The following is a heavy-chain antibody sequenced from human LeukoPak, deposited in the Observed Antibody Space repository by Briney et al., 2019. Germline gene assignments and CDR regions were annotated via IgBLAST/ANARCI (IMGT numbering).Heavy chain of an antibody. CDR3: ARAVYCSSTSCSYLY. D-gene: IGHD2-2*01. CDR2: INWNGDST. J-gene: IGHJ4*02. CDR1: GFTFDDYA. Sequence: GGSLRLSCAASGFTFDDYAMHWVRQAPGKGLEWVSGINWNGDSTGYADSVEGRFTISRDNAKKSLYLQMNSLRAEDTALYYCARAVYCSSTSCSYLYWGQGTLVTVSS. V-gene: IGHV3-20*04.